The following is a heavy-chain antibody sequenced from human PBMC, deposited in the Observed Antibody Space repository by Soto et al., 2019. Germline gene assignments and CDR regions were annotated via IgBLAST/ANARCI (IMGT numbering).Heavy chain of an antibody. J-gene: IGHJ3*02. Sequence: QVQLVQSGAEVKKPGASVKVSCKASGYTFTGYYMHWVRQAPGQGLEWMGWINPNSGGTNYAQKFQGWVTMTRDTSISTAYMELSRLRSGDTAVYYCAREDCSSTSCYFGYYGSGTAFDIWGQGTMVTVSS. CDR1: GYTFTGYY. CDR3: AREDCSSTSCYFGYYGSGTAFDI. CDR2: INPNSGGT. V-gene: IGHV1-2*04. D-gene: IGHD2-2*01.